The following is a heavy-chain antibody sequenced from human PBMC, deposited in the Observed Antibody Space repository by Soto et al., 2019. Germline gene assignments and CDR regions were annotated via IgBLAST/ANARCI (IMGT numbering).Heavy chain of an antibody. CDR1: GGSISSGNYY. J-gene: IGHJ4*02. D-gene: IGHD4-17*01. V-gene: IGHV4-30-4*01. CDR2: ISYSGTT. CDR3: ATMGTPVTGLYYFDY. Sequence: PSETLSLTCTVSGGSISSGNYYWSWIRHPPGKGLEWIGFISYSGTTHYSASLRSRVSISVDTSKNQFSLDLSSVTAADTAVYYCATMGTPVTGLYYFDYWGQGTLVTVSS.